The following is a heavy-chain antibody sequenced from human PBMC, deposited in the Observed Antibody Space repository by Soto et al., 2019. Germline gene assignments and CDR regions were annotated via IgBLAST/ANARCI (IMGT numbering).Heavy chain of an antibody. CDR2: IYSGGST. Sequence: EVQLVESGGGLVQPGGSLRLSCAASGFTVSSNYMSWVRQAPGKGLEWVSVIYSGGSTYYADSVKGRFTISRDNSKNTLYLQMNSLRAEDTAVYYCARGEVGATTAFDSWGQETLATVSS. J-gene: IGHJ4*02. CDR1: GFTVSSNY. D-gene: IGHD1-26*01. CDR3: ARGEVGATTAFDS. V-gene: IGHV3-66*01.